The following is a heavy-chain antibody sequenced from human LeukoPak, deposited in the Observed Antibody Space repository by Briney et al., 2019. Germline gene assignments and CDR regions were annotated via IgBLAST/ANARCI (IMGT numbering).Heavy chain of an antibody. CDR3: ARDPYDSSGYYPFDY. CDR1: GFTFSSYS. CDR2: ISSSSSYI. J-gene: IGHJ4*02. V-gene: IGHV3-21*01. Sequence: GGSLRLSCAASGFTFSSYSMNWVRQAPGKGLEWVSSISSSSSYIYYADSVKGRFTISRDNAKNSLYLQMNSLRAEDTAVYYCARDPYDSSGYYPFDYWCQGTLVTVAS. D-gene: IGHD3-22*01.